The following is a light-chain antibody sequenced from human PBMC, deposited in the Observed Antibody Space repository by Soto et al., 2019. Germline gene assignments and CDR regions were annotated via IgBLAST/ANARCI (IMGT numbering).Light chain of an antibody. CDR3: QHHANRTMIT. V-gene: IGKV3-15*01. Sequence: EIGLTTVPATLSVSPGERCILSFRASESVGSKVAWYQQKPGQAPRVLIYGASIRATGIPARFSGSGSGTAFTLTISSLQSEDFALYSCQHHANRTMITFGQRTRLEVK. CDR2: GAS. CDR1: ESVGSK. J-gene: IGKJ5*01.